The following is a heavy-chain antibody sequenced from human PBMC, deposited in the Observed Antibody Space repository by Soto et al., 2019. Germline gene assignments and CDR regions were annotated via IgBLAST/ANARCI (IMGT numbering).Heavy chain of an antibody. CDR3: AKSSAIVATIPYYFDS. D-gene: IGHD5-12*01. Sequence: EVQLLESGGGLVQPGGSLRLSCAASGFTFSSYAMSWVRQAPGKGLEWVSAISGSGGSTYYADSVKGRFTISRDNSKNTLYLQMNSLRAEDTAVYYCAKSSAIVATIPYYFDSWGQGTLVTVSS. V-gene: IGHV3-23*01. J-gene: IGHJ4*02. CDR1: GFTFSSYA. CDR2: ISGSGGST.